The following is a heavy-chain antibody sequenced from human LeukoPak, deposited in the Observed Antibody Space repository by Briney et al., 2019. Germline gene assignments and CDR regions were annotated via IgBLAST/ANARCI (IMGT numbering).Heavy chain of an antibody. V-gene: IGHV3-53*01. D-gene: IGHD6-19*01. CDR2: IYSGGST. J-gene: IGHJ3*02. Sequence: GGSLRLSCAASGFTVSSNYMSWVRQAPWKGLEWVSVIYSGGSTYYADSVKGRFTISRDNSKNTLYLQMNSLRAEDTAVYYCARASVVAGSDAFDIWGQGTMVTVSS. CDR1: GFTVSSNY. CDR3: ARASVVAGSDAFDI.